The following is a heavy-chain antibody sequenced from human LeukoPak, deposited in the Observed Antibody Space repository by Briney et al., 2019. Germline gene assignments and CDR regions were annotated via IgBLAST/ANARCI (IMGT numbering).Heavy chain of an antibody. V-gene: IGHV3-23*01. D-gene: IGHD3-10*01. CDR3: AKGVGVYTNWFDP. CDR2: ITGSGGST. J-gene: IGHJ5*02. Sequence: SGGSLRLSCAASGFSFSTYAMTWVRQAPGKGLEWASTITGSGGSTYYADSVRGRFTISRDNSKNTLYVQMNSLRAEDTAVYYCAKGVGVYTNWFDPWGQRTLVTVSS. CDR1: GFSFSTYA.